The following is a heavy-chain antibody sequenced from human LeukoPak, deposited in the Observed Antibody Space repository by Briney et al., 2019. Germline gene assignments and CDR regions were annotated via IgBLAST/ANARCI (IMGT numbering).Heavy chain of an antibody. V-gene: IGHV3-7*01. D-gene: IGHD2-8*02. CDR2: LRGEGRDK. CDR1: GFTFNYYW. CDR3: ARLYFTGGNPLRGDNHHGNFDS. Sequence: GGSLRLFCVASGFTFNYYWMSWVRQAPGKGLEGVSNLRGEGRDKFYMDSVKGRFTISRDKAKNSLFLQMNRLTPEDTAVYFCARLYFTGGNPLRGDNHHGNFDSWGQGTLVTVSS. J-gene: IGHJ4*02.